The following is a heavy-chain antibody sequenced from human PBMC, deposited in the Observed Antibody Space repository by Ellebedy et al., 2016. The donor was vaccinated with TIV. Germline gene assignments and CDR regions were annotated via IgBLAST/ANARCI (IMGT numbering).Heavy chain of an antibody. Sequence: AASVKVSCKAYDNSFTRFGFTWVRQAPGQGLEWMGCIRAYNGNTKYAQMFQDRFTMTTDTSTSTAYMELRSLMSDDTAVYFCARGNWGEVGDYWGQGTLVTVSS. CDR3: ARGNWGEVGDY. J-gene: IGHJ4*02. CDR2: IRAYNGNT. D-gene: IGHD7-27*01. CDR1: DNSFTRFG. V-gene: IGHV1-18*04.